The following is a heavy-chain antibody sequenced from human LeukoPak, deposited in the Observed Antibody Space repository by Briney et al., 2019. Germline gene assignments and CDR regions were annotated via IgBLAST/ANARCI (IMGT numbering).Heavy chain of an antibody. Sequence: GGSLRLSCAASGFTFSSYAMSWVRQAPGKGLEWVSAISGSGGSTYYADSVKGRFAISRDNSKNTLYLQMNSLRAEDTAVYYCAKDPYYDSSGYPVTLFDYWGQGTLVTVSS. CDR2: ISGSGGST. J-gene: IGHJ4*02. V-gene: IGHV3-23*01. CDR1: GFTFSSYA. CDR3: AKDPYYDSSGYPVTLFDY. D-gene: IGHD3-22*01.